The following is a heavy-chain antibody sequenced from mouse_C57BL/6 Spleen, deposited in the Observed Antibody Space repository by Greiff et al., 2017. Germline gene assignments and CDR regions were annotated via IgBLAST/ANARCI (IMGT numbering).Heavy chain of an antibody. CDR2: ILPGGGST. D-gene: IGHD2-4*01. J-gene: IGHJ4*01. Sequence: QVQLQQSGAELMKPGASVKLSCKATGYTFTGYWIEWVKQRPGHGLEWIGEILPGGGSTNYNEKFKGKATFTADTSSNTAYMQLSSLTTEDSAIYYDATIYYDYDGDAMDYWGQGTSVTVSS. CDR3: ATIYYDYDGDAMDY. CDR1: GYTFTGYW. V-gene: IGHV1-9*01.